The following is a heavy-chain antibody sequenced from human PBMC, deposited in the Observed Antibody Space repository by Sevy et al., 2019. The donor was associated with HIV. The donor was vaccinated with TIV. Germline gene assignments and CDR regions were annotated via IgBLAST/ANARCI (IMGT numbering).Heavy chain of an antibody. J-gene: IGHJ6*02. CDR3: ARGGGYYDFRSGYYPSYYYYYGMDV. CDR1: GGSFSGYY. D-gene: IGHD3-3*01. V-gene: IGHV4-34*01. CDR2: INHSGST. Sequence: SETLSLTCAVYGGSFSGYYWSWIRQPPGKGLEWVGEINHSGSTNYNPSLKSRVTISVDTSENQFSLKLSSVTAADTVVYYCARGGGYYDFRSGYYPSYYYYYGMDVWGQGTTVTVSS.